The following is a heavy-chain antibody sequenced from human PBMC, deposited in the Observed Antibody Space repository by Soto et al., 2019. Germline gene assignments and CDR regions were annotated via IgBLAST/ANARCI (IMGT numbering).Heavy chain of an antibody. J-gene: IGHJ4*02. CDR1: GFTVSSNF. Sequence: EVQLVESGGGLIQPGGSLRLSCAASGFTVSSNFMSWVRQAPGKGLEWVSLIYSDGSTYYPDSAKGRFTISRDNSQNTVYLQMNSLRADDTAVYYCARDISGGGVGYWGQGILVTVSS. V-gene: IGHV3-53*01. CDR2: IYSDGST. CDR3: ARDISGGGVGY. D-gene: IGHD3-16*01.